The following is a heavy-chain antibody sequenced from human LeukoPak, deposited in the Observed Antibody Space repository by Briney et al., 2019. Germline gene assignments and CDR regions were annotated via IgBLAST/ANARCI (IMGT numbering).Heavy chain of an antibody. CDR2: IYPGDSDT. Sequence: GESLKISCKASGYSSTSYWIGWVRQMPRKGREWMGIIYPGDSDTRYSPSFQSQVTISADKSISTAYLQWSSLKASDTPMYYCASFYGSGSYYSSLDYSGQGTLVTVSS. J-gene: IGHJ4*02. CDR1: GYSSTSYW. CDR3: ASFYGSGSYYSSLDY. V-gene: IGHV5-51*01. D-gene: IGHD3-10*01.